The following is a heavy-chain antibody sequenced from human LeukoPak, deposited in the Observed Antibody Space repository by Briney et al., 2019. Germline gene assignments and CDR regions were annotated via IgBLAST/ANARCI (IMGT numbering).Heavy chain of an antibody. CDR1: GGTFSSYA. V-gene: IGHV1-69*06. D-gene: IGHD5-18*01. CDR3: AREGGGYSYGFHRYNWFDP. J-gene: IGHJ5*02. Sequence: SVKVSCKASGGTFSSYAISWVRQAPGQGLEWMGGIIPIFGTANYAQKFQGRVTITADKSTSTAYMELSSLRSEDTAVYYCAREGGGYSYGFHRYNWFDPWGQGTLVTVSS. CDR2: IIPIFGTA.